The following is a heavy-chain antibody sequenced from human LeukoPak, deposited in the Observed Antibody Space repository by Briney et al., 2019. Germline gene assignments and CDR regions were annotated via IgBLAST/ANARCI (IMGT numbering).Heavy chain of an antibody. CDR3: AREWLVRGYYFDY. CDR2: IKQDGSEK. CDR1: GFTFSSYA. D-gene: IGHD6-19*01. V-gene: IGHV3-7*01. J-gene: IGHJ4*02. Sequence: PGGSLRLSCAASGFTFSSYAMSWVRQAPGKGLEWVANIKQDGSEKYYVDSVKGRFTISRDNAKNSLYLQMNSLRAEDTAVYYCAREWLVRGYYFDYWGQGTLVTVSS.